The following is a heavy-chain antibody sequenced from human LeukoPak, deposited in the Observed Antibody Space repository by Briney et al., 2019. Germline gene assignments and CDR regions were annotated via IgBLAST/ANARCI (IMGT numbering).Heavy chain of an antibody. CDR2: IEKDGSQT. J-gene: IGHJ4*02. D-gene: IGHD6-19*01. CDR3: ARAGYSSGYDY. V-gene: IGHV3-7*01. Sequence: EGSLRLSCAASGFTFSSYWMAWVRQAPGKGLEWLANIEKDGSQTYYVDSMEGRFTISRDNAKNSLYLQMNSLRAEDTALYYCARAGYSSGYDYWGPGNPGHRLL. CDR1: GFTFSSYW.